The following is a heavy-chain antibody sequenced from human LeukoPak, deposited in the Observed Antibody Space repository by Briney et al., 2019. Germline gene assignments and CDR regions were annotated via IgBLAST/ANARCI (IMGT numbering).Heavy chain of an antibody. V-gene: IGHV1-24*01. CDR3: ATCSRGGYGRNNWYFDL. CDR2: FDPEDGET. J-gene: IGHJ2*01. CDR1: GYTLTELS. Sequence: GASVKVSCKVSGYTLTELSMHWVRQAPGKGLAWMGGFDPEDGETIYAQKFQGRVTMTEDTSTDTAYMELSRLRSEDTAVYYCATCSRGGYGRNNWYFDLWGRGTLVTVSS. D-gene: IGHD3-22*01.